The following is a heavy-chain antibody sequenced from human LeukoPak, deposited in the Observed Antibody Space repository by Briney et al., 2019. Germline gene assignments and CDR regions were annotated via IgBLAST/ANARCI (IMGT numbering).Heavy chain of an antibody. Sequence: PGRSLRLSCAASGFTFSSYGMHWVRQAPGKGLEWVAVISYDGSNKYYADSVKGRFTISRDNSKNTLYLQMNSLRAEDTAVYYCAKGYIAAAGMIPLDYWGQGTLVTVSS. J-gene: IGHJ4*02. CDR1: GFTFSSYG. CDR2: ISYDGSNK. D-gene: IGHD6-13*01. CDR3: AKGYIAAAGMIPLDY. V-gene: IGHV3-30*18.